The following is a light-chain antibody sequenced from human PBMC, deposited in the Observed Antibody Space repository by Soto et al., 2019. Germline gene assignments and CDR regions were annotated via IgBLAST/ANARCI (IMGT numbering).Light chain of an antibody. CDR2: DST. J-gene: IGLJ3*02. CDR1: SSNIGANYD. V-gene: IGLV1-40*01. Sequence: QSVLTQPPSVSGAPGQRVTISCTGSSSNIGANYDVHWYQQLPGTAPKLLISDSTDRPSGVPDRFSGSKSGTSASLAITGLQAEDEADYYCQSFDSILTAWVFGGGTKVTV. CDR3: QSFDSILTAWV.